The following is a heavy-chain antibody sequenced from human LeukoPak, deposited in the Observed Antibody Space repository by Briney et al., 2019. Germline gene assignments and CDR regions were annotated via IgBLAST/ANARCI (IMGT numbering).Heavy chain of an antibody. D-gene: IGHD3-22*01. CDR1: GFTFSTHS. CDR2: ISGSGGST. V-gene: IGHV3-23*01. CDR3: AKSATMIVVVSD. J-gene: IGHJ4*02. Sequence: ETGGSLRLSCTASGFTFSTHSMHWVRQAPGKWLEWVSGISGSGGSTYYADSVKGRFTISRDNSKNTLYLQMNSLRAEDTALYYCAKSATMIVVVSDWGQGTLVTVSS.